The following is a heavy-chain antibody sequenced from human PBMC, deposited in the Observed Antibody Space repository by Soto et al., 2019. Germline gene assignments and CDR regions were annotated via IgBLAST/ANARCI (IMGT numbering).Heavy chain of an antibody. Sequence: PSETLSLTCAVYGGSFSGYYWSWIRQPPGKGLEWIGEINHSGSTNYNPSLKSRVTISVDTSKNQFSLKLSSVTAADTAVYYCARLQLLSFDIWGQGTMVT. CDR1: GGSFSGYY. J-gene: IGHJ3*02. V-gene: IGHV4-34*01. D-gene: IGHD3-10*01. CDR2: INHSGST. CDR3: ARLQLLSFDI.